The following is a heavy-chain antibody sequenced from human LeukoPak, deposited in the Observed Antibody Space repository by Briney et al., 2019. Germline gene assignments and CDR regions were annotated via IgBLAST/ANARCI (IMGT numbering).Heavy chain of an antibody. CDR2: IYDSGST. CDR3: ARVGSSSGVYFDY. Sequence: SETLSLTCTVSGGSISSYYWSWIRQPPGKGLEWIGSIYDSGSTYYNPSLKSRVTISVDRSKNQFSLKLSSVTAADTAVYYCARVGSSSGVYFDYWGQGTLVTVSS. V-gene: IGHV4-59*12. D-gene: IGHD6-6*01. J-gene: IGHJ4*02. CDR1: GGSISSYY.